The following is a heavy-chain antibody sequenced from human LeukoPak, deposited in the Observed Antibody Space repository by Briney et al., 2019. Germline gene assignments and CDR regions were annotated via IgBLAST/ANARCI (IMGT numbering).Heavy chain of an antibody. CDR2: ISAYNGNT. CDR3: AREEQQIGDWFDP. D-gene: IGHD6-13*01. V-gene: IGHV1-18*01. J-gene: IGHJ5*02. Sequence: ASVKVSCKTSGYTFNSYGISWVRQAPGQGLEWMGWISAYNGNTNYAQKLQGRVTMTTDTSTSTVYMELRSLRSDDTAVYYCAREEQQIGDWFDPWGQGTLVTVSS. CDR1: GYTFNSYG.